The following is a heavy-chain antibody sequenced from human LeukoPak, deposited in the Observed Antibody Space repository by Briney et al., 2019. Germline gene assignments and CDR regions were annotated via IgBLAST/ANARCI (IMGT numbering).Heavy chain of an antibody. Sequence: GGSLRLSCAASGFTFSSYAMHWVRQAPGKGLEYVSAISSNGGSTYYANSVKGRFTISRDNSKNTLYLQMGSLRAEDMAVYYCARNRGSGYQYYYGMDVWGQGTTVTVSS. CDR1: GFTFSSYA. J-gene: IGHJ6*02. CDR3: ARNRGSGYQYYYGMDV. CDR2: ISSNGGST. D-gene: IGHD2-15*01. V-gene: IGHV3-64*01.